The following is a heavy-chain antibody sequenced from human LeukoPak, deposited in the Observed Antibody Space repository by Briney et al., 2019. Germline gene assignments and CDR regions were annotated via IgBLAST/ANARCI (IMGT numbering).Heavy chain of an antibody. V-gene: IGHV4-30-4*01. CDR3: ASMVTNWFDP. D-gene: IGHD2-21*02. CDR1: GGSISSGDYY. J-gene: IGHJ5*02. Sequence: SETLSLTCTVSGGSISSGDYYWSWIRQPPGKGLEWVGDIYYSGSTYYNPSLKSRVTISVDTSKNQFSLKLSSVTAADTAVYYCASMVTNWFDPWGQGTLVTVSS. CDR2: IYYSGST.